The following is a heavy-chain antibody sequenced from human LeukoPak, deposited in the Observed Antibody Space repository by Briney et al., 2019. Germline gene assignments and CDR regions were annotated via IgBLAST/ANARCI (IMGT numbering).Heavy chain of an antibody. J-gene: IGHJ4*02. V-gene: IGHV3-15*01. CDR3: YTVLVWGGYDAKETDK. CDR1: GVTFSYAW. D-gene: IGHD5-12*01. CDR2: IKSKSDGGAT. Sequence: GGSLRLSWVASGVTFSYAWMIWVRQAPGKGLEWVGRIKSKSDGGATDYTAPVKRRFTISRDDSENTLYLHMNSLGTEDTGVYYCYTVLVWGGYDAKETDKWGQGTLVTVSS.